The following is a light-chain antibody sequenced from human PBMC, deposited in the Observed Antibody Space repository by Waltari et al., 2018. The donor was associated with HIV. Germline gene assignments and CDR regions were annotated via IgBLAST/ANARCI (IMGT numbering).Light chain of an antibody. CDR3: SSYTSSSTRV. V-gene: IGLV2-14*01. Sequence: QSALTQPASVSGSPGQSITISCTGTSSDVGDYNYVSWYQQHPGKAPKLIIYDVSNRPSGVSNPFSGSKTGNTASLTLSGLQTEDGADYYCSSYTSSSTRVFGTGTKVTVL. CDR2: DVS. CDR1: SSDVGDYNY. J-gene: IGLJ1*01.